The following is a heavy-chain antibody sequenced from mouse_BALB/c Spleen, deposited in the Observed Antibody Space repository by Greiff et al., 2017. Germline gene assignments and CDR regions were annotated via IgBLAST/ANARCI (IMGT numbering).Heavy chain of an antibody. D-gene: IGHD6-1*01. CDR1: GDSITSGY. V-gene: IGHV3-8*02. CDR2: ISYSGST. Sequence: VQLKQSGPSLVKPSQTLSLTCSVTGDSITSGYWNWIRKFPGNKLEYMGYISYSGSTYYNPSLKSRISITRDTSKNQYYLQLNSVTTENTTTYCCARYSRYFDVWGAGTTVTVAS. CDR3: ARYSRYFDV. J-gene: IGHJ1*01.